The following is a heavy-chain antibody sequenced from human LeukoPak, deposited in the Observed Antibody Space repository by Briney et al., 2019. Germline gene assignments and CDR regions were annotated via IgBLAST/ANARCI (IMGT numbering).Heavy chain of an antibody. D-gene: IGHD6-19*01. J-gene: IGHJ3*02. CDR3: ASTRGGVAVSGRGDFDI. Sequence: SETLSLTCGVSGASFSSYYWSWIRQSPRKGLEWIGYIHHSGSTDYHPSLRGRVTISADTSQSQFSLSLTSVTAADTAVYFCASTRGGVAVSGRGDFDIWGQGTVVTVSP. V-gene: IGHV4-4*09. CDR1: GASFSSYY. CDR2: IHHSGST.